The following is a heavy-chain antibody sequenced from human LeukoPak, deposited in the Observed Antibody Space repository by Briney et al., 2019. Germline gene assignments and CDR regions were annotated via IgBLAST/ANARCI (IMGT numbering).Heavy chain of an antibody. D-gene: IGHD3-10*02. J-gene: IGHJ4*02. Sequence: ASVKVSCKASGYTFTSYYMHWVRQAPGQGLEWMGIINPSGGSTSYAQKFQGRVTMTRDTSTSTVYMELSSLRSEDTAVYYCARDLGVRGDGRELTQLSFDDWGQGTLVTVSS. V-gene: IGHV1-46*01. CDR3: ARDLGVRGDGRELTQLSFDD. CDR2: INPSGGST. CDR1: GYTFTSYY.